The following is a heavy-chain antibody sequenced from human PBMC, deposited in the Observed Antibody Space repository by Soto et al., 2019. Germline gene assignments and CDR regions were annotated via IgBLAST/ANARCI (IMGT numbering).Heavy chain of an antibody. V-gene: IGHV1-18*01. J-gene: IGHJ4*02. D-gene: IGHD3-16*01. CDR3: ERGGTPIDY. CDR1: GYTFTNFG. Sequence: QVQLVQSGAEVKKPGASVKVSYKASGYTFTNFGISWVRQAPGQGLEWMGWISAYNGNTNYAQNFQGRVTMTTDTSTSTADMELRSLRSDDTAVYYCERGGTPIDYWGQGTLVTVSS. CDR2: ISAYNGNT.